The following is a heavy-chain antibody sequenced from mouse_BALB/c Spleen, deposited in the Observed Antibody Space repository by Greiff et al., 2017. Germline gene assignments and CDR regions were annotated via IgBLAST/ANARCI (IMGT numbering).Heavy chain of an antibody. CDR2: ISSGSSTI. CDR3: ARLTGNYAMDY. CDR1: GFTFSSFG. V-gene: IGHV5-17*02. D-gene: IGHD4-1*01. Sequence: EVNLVESGGGLVQPGGSRKLSCAASGFTFSSFGMHWVRQAPEKGLEWVAYISSGSSTIYYADTVKGRFTISRDNPKNTLFLQMTSLRSEDTAMYYCARLTGNYAMDYWGQGTSVTVSS. J-gene: IGHJ4*01.